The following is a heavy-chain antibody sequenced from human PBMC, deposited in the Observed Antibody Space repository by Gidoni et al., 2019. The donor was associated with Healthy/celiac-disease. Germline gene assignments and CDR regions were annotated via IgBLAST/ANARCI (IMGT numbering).Heavy chain of an antibody. V-gene: IGHV3-7*03. CDR1: GFTFSSYW. CDR3: ARDLSDFAYGNWFDP. J-gene: IGHJ5*02. CDR2: IKQDGSEK. D-gene: IGHD2-21*02. Sequence: EVQLVESGGGLVQPGGSLRLSCAASGFTFSSYWMGWVRQAPGKGLEWVANIKQDGSEKYYVDSVKGRFTISRDNAKNSLYLQMNSLRAEDTAVYYCARDLSDFAYGNWFDPWGQGTLVTVSS.